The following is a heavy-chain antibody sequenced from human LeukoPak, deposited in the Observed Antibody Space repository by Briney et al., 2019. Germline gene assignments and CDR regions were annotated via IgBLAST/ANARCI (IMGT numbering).Heavy chain of an antibody. CDR3: ARDTAMVTRSLHWGFDY. V-gene: IGHV4-38-2*02. D-gene: IGHD5-18*01. CDR1: GYSISSDYY. Sequence: SETLSLTCTVSGYSISSDYYWGWIRQPPGKGLEWIGSIYHSGTTYYNPSLKSRVTISLDTSKNQFSLKLSSVTAADTAVYYCARDTAMVTRSLHWGFDYWGQGTLVTVSS. CDR2: IYHSGTT. J-gene: IGHJ4*02.